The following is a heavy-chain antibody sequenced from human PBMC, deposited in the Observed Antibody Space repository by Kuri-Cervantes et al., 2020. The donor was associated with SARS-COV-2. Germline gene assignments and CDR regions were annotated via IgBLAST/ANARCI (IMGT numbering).Heavy chain of an antibody. D-gene: IGHD1-7*01. CDR1: GGTFSSYA. Sequence: SVKVSSKASGGTFSSYAISWVRQAPGQGRERMGGIIPIFGTANYEQKFQGRVTITTDTSTSTAYMELRSLRSDDTAVYYCAGERGTSYYYYYMDVWGKGTTVTVSS. CDR2: IIPIFGTA. J-gene: IGHJ6*03. V-gene: IGHV1-69*05. CDR3: AGERGTSYYYYYMDV.